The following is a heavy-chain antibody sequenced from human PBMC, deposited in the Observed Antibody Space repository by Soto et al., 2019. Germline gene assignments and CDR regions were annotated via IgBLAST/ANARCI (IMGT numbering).Heavy chain of an antibody. CDR1: GFTFSSYD. D-gene: IGHD3-10*01. V-gene: IGHV3-13*01. Sequence: GGSLRLSCAASGFTFSSYDFHWVRQATGKGLEWVSAIGTAGDTYYAGSVKGRLTISRDNSKNTLYLQMNSLRADDTAVYYCTTAQPILRWFGESLNWFDPWGQGTLVTVSS. J-gene: IGHJ5*02. CDR2: IGTAGDT. CDR3: TTAQPILRWFGESLNWFDP.